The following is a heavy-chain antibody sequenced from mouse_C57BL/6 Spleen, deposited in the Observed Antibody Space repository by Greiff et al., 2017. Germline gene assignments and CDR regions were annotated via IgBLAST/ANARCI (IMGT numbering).Heavy chain of an antibody. CDR2: IDPTSGGT. Sequence: VQLQQSGAELVKPGASVKLSCKASGYTITSSWMHWVKQRPGRGLEWIGRIDPTSGGTKYNEKFKNKDTLTGDKPSSTAYLQLSILTSEDSAVYYFARDVYYPFAYWGQGTLVTVSA. CDR1: GYTITSSW. D-gene: IGHD2-3*01. CDR3: ARDVYYPFAY. J-gene: IGHJ3*01. V-gene: IGHV1-72*01.